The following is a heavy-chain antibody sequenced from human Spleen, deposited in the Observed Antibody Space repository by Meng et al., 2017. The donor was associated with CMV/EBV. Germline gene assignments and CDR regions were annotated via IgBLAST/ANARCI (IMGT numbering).Heavy chain of an antibody. J-gene: IGHJ6*02. CDR3: ARMSDDYRAYYYTMDV. CDR1: GGFITSYF. D-gene: IGHD5-12*01. Sequence: SETLSLTCTVSGGFITSYFGAGIRQSPGKGVEWIGLIHYSGSADYNPALKSRVTMSVDTSMTQFSLKLTSVTAGDTAVYYCARMSDDYRAYYYTMDVWGQGTTVTVSS. V-gene: IGHV4-59*01. CDR2: IHYSGSA.